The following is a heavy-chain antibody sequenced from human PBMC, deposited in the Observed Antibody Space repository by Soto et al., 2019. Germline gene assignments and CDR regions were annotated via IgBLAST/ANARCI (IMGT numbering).Heavy chain of an antibody. J-gene: IGHJ4*02. Sequence: GGSLRLSCKTSGFTFSSYVMHWVRQAPGKGLEWVAVISYDGSNKYYADSVKGRFTISRDNSKNTLYLQMNSLRAEDTAVYYCAKPSVVAVYYFDYWGQGT. CDR3: AKPSVVAVYYFDY. D-gene: IGHD2-15*01. CDR2: ISYDGSNK. CDR1: GFTFSSYV. V-gene: IGHV3-30*18.